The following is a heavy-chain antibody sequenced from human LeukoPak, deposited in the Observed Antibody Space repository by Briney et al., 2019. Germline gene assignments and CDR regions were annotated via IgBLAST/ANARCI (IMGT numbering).Heavy chain of an antibody. J-gene: IGHJ3*02. D-gene: IGHD2-8*02. V-gene: IGHV3-66*02. CDR2: IYPRGTT. CDR3: ATVLTSGKPGFAFAI. Sequence: GGSLRLSCAASGFTVSNNFMTWVRQASGKGLEWVSMIYPRGTTYSADSVKGRFTISRDDSQNTLYLQLNSLSPDDTALYFCATVLTSGKPGFAFAIWGPGTLVTASS. CDR1: GFTVSNNF.